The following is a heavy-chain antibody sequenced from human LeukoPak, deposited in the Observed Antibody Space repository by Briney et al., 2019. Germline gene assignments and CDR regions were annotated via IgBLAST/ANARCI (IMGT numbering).Heavy chain of an antibody. CDR3: ARGAAVALEL. D-gene: IGHD6-19*01. CDR2: ISYSGGNT. CDR1: GFTFSSYA. V-gene: IGHV3-23*01. Sequence: GGSLRLSCAASGFTFSSYAMSWVRQAPGKGLEWVSGISYSGGNTYYADSVKGRFTISRDNSKNTLYLQMNTLRAEDTAVYYCARGAAVALELWGQGTLDTVSS. J-gene: IGHJ4*02.